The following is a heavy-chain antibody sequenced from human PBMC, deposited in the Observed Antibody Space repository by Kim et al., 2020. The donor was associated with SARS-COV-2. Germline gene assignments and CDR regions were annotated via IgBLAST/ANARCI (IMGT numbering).Heavy chain of an antibody. CDR3: AKAPADGDYYY. V-gene: IGHV3-33*06. CDR2: IWYDGSIK. Sequence: GGSLRLSCAASGFIFRNYGMHWVRQAPGKGLEWVAVIWYDGSIKYNADSVKGRFTISRDNSKNTLYLQMNSLRAEDTAVYYCAKAPADGDYYYWGQGTLVTVSS. CDR1: GFIFRNYG. D-gene: IGHD4-17*01. J-gene: IGHJ4*02.